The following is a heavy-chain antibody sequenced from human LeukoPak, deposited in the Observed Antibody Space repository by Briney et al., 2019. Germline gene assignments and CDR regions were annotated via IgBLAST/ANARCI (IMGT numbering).Heavy chain of an antibody. V-gene: IGHV3-21*01. J-gene: IGHJ4*02. CDR3: ARATSFYRYFDY. D-gene: IGHD3-10*01. Sequence: GGSLGLSFAASGFTFSSYSMNWVRQAPGKGLEWVSSISSSSSYIYYADSVKGRFTISRDNAKNSLYLQMNSLRAEDTAVYYCARATSFYRYFDYWGQGTLVTVSS. CDR1: GFTFSSYS. CDR2: ISSSSSYI.